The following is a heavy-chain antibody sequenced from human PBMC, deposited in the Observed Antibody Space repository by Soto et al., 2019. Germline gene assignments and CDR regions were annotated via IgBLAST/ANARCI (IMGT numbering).Heavy chain of an antibody. CDR2: ISGSGGST. CDR3: AKSGDSSGYHHYYYYGMDV. D-gene: IGHD3-22*01. Sequence: PGGSLRLSCAASGFTFSSYAMSWVRQAPGKGLEWVSAISGSGGSTYYADSVKGRFTISRDNSKNTLYLQMNSLRAEDTAVYYSAKSGDSSGYHHYYYYGMDVWGQGTTVTVSS. J-gene: IGHJ6*02. V-gene: IGHV3-23*01. CDR1: GFTFSSYA.